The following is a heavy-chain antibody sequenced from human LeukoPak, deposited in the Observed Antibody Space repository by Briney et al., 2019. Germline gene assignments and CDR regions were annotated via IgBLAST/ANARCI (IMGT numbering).Heavy chain of an antibody. V-gene: IGHV1-2*02. Sequence: GASVKVSCKASGYTFTGYYMHWVRQAPGQGLEWMGWINPNSGGTNYAQKFQGRVTMTRDTSISTAYMELSRLRSDDTAVYYCARQIYDFWSGYYTRGFDYWGQGTLVTVSS. CDR3: ARQIYDFWSGYYTRGFDY. D-gene: IGHD3-3*01. CDR2: INPNSGGT. J-gene: IGHJ4*02. CDR1: GYTFTGYY.